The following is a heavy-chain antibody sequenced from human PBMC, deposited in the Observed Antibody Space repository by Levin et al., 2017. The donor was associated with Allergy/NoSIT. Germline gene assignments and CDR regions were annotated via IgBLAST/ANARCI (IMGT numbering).Heavy chain of an antibody. D-gene: IGHD5/OR15-5a*01. CDR2: IYFSGNT. Sequence: SETLSLTCTISGDSITSGRYYWGWIRQPPGRGLEYIGAIYFSGNTYYNPSLKSRVTISVDTSKSQFSLRLSSVTASDTAFYYCARRRFFGVWTGFYMDVWGKGTTVTVS. J-gene: IGHJ6*03. CDR3: ARRRFFGVWTGFYMDV. CDR1: GDSITSGRYY. V-gene: IGHV4-39*01.